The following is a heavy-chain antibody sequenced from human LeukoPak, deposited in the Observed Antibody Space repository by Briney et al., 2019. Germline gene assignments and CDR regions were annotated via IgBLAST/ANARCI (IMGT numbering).Heavy chain of an antibody. CDR1: GFTFSSYE. CDR2: ISSSGSTI. Sequence: PGGSLRLSCAASGFTFSSYEMNWVRQAPGKGLEWVSYISSSGSTIYYADSVKGRFTISRDNAKNSLYLQMYSLRAEDTAVYYCATIAGSYYVFGYWGQGTLVTVSS. V-gene: IGHV3-48*03. D-gene: IGHD3-10*01. J-gene: IGHJ4*02. CDR3: ATIAGSYYVFGY.